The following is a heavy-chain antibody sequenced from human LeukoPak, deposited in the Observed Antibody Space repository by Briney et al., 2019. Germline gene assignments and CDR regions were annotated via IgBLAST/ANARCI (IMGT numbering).Heavy chain of an antibody. D-gene: IGHD1-7*01. V-gene: IGHV1-2*02. CDR2: IHPASANT. CDR1: GYTLTEHF. Sequence: APVKVSCKASGYTLTEHFIHWVRQAPGQGLQYMGWIHPASANTVYAQMFHGRVTLTRDTPATTTYMELSGLRSDDTAVYYCARDLRPANLWGQGTLVTVSS. J-gene: IGHJ4*02. CDR3: ARDLRPANL.